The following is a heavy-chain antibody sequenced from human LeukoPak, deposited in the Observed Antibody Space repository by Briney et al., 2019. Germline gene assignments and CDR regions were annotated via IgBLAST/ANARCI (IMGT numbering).Heavy chain of an antibody. Sequence: SETLSLTCAVSGYSISSGYYWGWIRQPPGKGLEWIGSIYHSGSTYYNPSLKGRVTISVDTSKNQFSLRLSSVTAADTAVYYCARQGVLRFLEWLSDFDYWGQGTLVTLSS. D-gene: IGHD3-3*01. V-gene: IGHV4-38-2*01. CDR1: GYSISSGYY. CDR3: ARQGVLRFLEWLSDFDY. CDR2: IYHSGST. J-gene: IGHJ4*02.